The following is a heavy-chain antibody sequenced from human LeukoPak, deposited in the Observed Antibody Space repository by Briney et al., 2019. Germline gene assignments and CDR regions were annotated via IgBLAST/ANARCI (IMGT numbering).Heavy chain of an antibody. CDR2: ISYDGSNK. CDR1: GFTFSNHA. J-gene: IGHJ5*02. CDR3: AKDRGSGWSPDWFDP. Sequence: PGGSLRLSCVASGFTFSNHAMSWVRQAPGKGLEWVAVISYDGSNKYHADSVKGRFTISRDNSKNTLYLQMNSLRAEDTAVYYCAKDRGSGWSPDWFDPWGQGTLVTVSS. V-gene: IGHV3-30*18. D-gene: IGHD6-19*01.